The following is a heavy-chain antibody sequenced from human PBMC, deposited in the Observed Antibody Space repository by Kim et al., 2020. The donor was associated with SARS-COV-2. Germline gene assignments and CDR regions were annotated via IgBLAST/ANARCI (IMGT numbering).Heavy chain of an antibody. CDR3: ARHGESWYGDYRHPDAFDI. CDR1: GGSISSSSYY. V-gene: IGHV4-39*01. D-gene: IGHD4-17*01. J-gene: IGHJ3*02. Sequence: SETLSLTCTVSGGSISSSSYYWGWIRQPPGKGLEWIGSIYYSGSTYYNPSLKSRVTISVDTSKNQFSLKLSSVTAADTAVYYCARHGESWYGDYRHPDAFDIWGQGTMVTVSS. CDR2: IYYSGST.